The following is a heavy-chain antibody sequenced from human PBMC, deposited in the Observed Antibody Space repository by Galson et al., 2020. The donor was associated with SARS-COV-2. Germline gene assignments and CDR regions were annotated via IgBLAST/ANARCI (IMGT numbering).Heavy chain of an antibody. CDR3: AGEPTILGIPGWSQRFVDY. CDR1: GYTFTSYG. Sequence: ASVKVSCKASGYTFTSYGYSWVRQAPGQGLEWMGWISAYNGDTDFAQRFQGRVTLTTDTSTSTAYMELGSLTSDDTAVYFCAGEPTILGIPGWSQRFVDYWGQGILVTVSS. V-gene: IGHV1-18*01. D-gene: IGHD1-26*01. J-gene: IGHJ4*02. CDR2: ISAYNGDT.